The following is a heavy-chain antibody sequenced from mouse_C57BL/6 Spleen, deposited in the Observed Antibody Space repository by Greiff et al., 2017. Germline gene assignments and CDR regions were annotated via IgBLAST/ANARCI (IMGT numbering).Heavy chain of an antibody. CDR2: ISYDGSN. CDR1: GYSITSGYY. Sequence: EVQLQQSGPGLVKPSQSLSLTCSVTGYSITSGYYWNWIRQFPGNKLEWMGYISYDGSNNYNPSLKNRISITRDTSKNQFFLKLNSVTTEDTATYYCARTDGSSSYWGQGTTLTVSS. V-gene: IGHV3-6*01. J-gene: IGHJ2*01. CDR3: ARTDGSSSY. D-gene: IGHD1-1*01.